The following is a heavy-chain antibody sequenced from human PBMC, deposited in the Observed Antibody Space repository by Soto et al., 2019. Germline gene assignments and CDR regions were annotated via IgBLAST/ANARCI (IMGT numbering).Heavy chain of an antibody. CDR3: ARHGGITIFGVSLNWFDP. J-gene: IGHJ5*02. D-gene: IGHD3-3*01. CDR1: GGSISSYY. Sequence: SETLSLTCTVSGGSISSYYWSWIRQPAGKGLEWIGRIYTRGSTNYNPALKSRVTMSVDTSKNQFSLKLSSVTAADTAVYYCARHGGITIFGVSLNWFDPWGQGTLVTVSS. V-gene: IGHV4-4*07. CDR2: IYTRGST.